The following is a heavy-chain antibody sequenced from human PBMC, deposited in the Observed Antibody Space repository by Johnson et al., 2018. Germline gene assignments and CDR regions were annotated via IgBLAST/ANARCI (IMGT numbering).Heavy chain of an antibody. CDR3: ARVVIEYYYGMDV. J-gene: IGHJ6*02. CDR1: GFTFSSYG. D-gene: IGHD3-16*02. Sequence: VQLLESGGGVVQPGRSLRLSCAASGFTFSSYGMHWVRQAPGKGLEWVAVIWYDGSNKYYADSVKGRFTISRDNSKNTLYLQMNSLRDEDTAVYYCARVVIEYYYGMDVWGQGTTVTVSS. CDR2: IWYDGSNK. V-gene: IGHV3-33*01.